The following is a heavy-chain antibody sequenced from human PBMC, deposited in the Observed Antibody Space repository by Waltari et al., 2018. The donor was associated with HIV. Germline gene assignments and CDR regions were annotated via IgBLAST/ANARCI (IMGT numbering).Heavy chain of an antibody. CDR2: ISHRGSA. Sequence: QVQLQESGPGLVKPSETLSLTCTVSGGSFSNYYWSWIRQPPGKGLEWIALISHRGSANANPSLRSRLTISLDTSKNQFSLKLSSVTAADTAVYYCARSPIFGVVPQSVDYWGQGTLVTVSS. V-gene: IGHV4-59*01. CDR1: GGSFSNYY. J-gene: IGHJ4*02. D-gene: IGHD3-3*01. CDR3: ARSPIFGVVPQSVDY.